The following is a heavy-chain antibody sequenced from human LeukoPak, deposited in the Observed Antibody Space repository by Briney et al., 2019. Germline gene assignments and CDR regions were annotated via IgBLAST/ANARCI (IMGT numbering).Heavy chain of an antibody. D-gene: IGHD6-13*01. CDR1: GGSFSGYY. Sequence: SETLSLTCAVYGGSFSGYYWSWIRQTPGKGLEWIGEINHSGSTNYNPSLKSRVTISVDTSKNQFSLKLSSVTAADTAVYYCARARRASSSWYRYFDYWGQGTLVTVSS. J-gene: IGHJ4*02. V-gene: IGHV4-34*01. CDR3: ARARRASSSWYRYFDY. CDR2: INHSGST.